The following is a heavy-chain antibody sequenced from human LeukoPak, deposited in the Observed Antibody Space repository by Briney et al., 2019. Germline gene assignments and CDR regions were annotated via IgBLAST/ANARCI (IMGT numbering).Heavy chain of an antibody. CDR2: ISSSSSTI. Sequence: PGGSLRLSCAASGFTFSSYSMNWVRQAPGKGLEWVSYISSSSSTIYYADSVKGRFTISRDNAKNSLYLQMNSLRAEDTAVYYCARDRGYDYVWGSYRYTPDCWGQGTLVTVSS. CDR3: ARDRGYDYVWGSYRYTPDC. J-gene: IGHJ4*02. V-gene: IGHV3-48*04. CDR1: GFTFSSYS. D-gene: IGHD3-16*02.